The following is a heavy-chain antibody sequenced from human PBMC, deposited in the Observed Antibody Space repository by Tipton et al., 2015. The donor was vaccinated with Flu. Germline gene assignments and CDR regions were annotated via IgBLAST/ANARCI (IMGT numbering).Heavy chain of an antibody. J-gene: IGHJ5*02. Sequence: TLSLTCSVSGASIDSYYWSWIRQPPGKGLEWIGYIYNTGNPNYNPSLKSRVTISVDTSNNQFSLRLSSVTAADTAVYFCARHAYHDYVWGNYRYSPGGWFDPWGQGTQVTVSS. V-gene: IGHV4-59*08. D-gene: IGHD3-16*02. CDR1: GASIDSYY. CDR3: ARHAYHDYVWGNYRYSPGGWFDP. CDR2: IYNTGNP.